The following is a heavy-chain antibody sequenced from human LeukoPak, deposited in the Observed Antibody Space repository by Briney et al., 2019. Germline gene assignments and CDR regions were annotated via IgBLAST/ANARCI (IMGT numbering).Heavy chain of an antibody. CDR1: GGSISSGGYY. CDR2: IYYSGST. V-gene: IGHV4-30-4*08. CDR3: AREAGGNCYFDY. J-gene: IGHJ4*02. D-gene: IGHD4-23*01. Sequence: PPETLSLTCTVSGGSISSGGYYWGWLRQPPGKGREWFGYIYYSGSTYYNPSLKSRVTISVDTSKNQFSLKLSSVTAADTAVYYCAREAGGNCYFDYWGQGTLVTVSS.